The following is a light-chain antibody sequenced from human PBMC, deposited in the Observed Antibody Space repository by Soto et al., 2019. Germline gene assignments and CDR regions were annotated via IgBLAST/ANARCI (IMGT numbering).Light chain of an antibody. J-gene: IGLJ2*01. V-gene: IGLV2-14*01. CDR1: SSDVGGYNY. CDR2: GVS. CDR3: SSYTSTTTVI. Sequence: QSALTQPASVSGSPGQSIAISCTGTSSDVGGYNYVSWYRQHAGKDPKLMIYGVSYRPSGISNRFSGSKSGNTASLTISGLQTEDEADYYCSSYTSTTTVIFGGGTKLTVL.